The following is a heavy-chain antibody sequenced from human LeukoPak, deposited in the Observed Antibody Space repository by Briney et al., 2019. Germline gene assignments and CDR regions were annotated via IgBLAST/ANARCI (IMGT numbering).Heavy chain of an antibody. Sequence: GGSLRLSCAASGFTFSSYWMSWVRQAPGKGLEWVANIKQDGSEKYYVDSVKGRFTVSRDNAKNSLYLQMNSLRAEDTAVYYCARVSSSWPKTYFDYWGQETLVTVSS. CDR1: GFTFSSYW. J-gene: IGHJ4*02. CDR2: IKQDGSEK. V-gene: IGHV3-7*01. CDR3: ARVSSSWPKTYFDY. D-gene: IGHD6-13*01.